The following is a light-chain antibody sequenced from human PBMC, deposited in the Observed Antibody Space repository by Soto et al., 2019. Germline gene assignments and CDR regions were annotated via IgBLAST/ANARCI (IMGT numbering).Light chain of an antibody. V-gene: IGLV2-18*02. CDR2: EVS. CDR3: SSYTSSSTYV. Sequence: QSALTQPPSVSGSPGQSFTISCTGTSSYVGSYNRVSWYQQPPGTAPKLMISEVSNRPSGVPDRFSGSKSGNTASLTISGLQAEDEADYYCSSYTSSSTYVFGTGTKVTVL. J-gene: IGLJ1*01. CDR1: SSYVGSYNR.